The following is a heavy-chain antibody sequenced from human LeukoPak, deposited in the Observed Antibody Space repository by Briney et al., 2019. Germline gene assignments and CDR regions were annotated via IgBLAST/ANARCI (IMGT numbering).Heavy chain of an antibody. CDR2: IKSGSSFV. CDR3: ARGGGLDV. CDR1: GFTFSDYT. D-gene: IGHD3-16*01. Sequence: GASLRLSCAASGFTFSDYTINWVRQAPGKGLEWVSSIKSGSSFVYYADSLKGRFTISRDNAKNSLYLQMNSLRAEDTAVYFCARGGGLDVWGQGATVTVSS. V-gene: IGHV3-21*01. J-gene: IGHJ6*02.